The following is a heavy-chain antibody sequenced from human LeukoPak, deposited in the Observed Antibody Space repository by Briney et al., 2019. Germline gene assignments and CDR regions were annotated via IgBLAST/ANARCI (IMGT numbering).Heavy chain of an antibody. CDR2: VGSKVDNYAT. Sequence: GGSLRLSCAASGFTFSASSLNWVRQASEKGLEWVGRVGSKVDNYATAYAESVKGRFIISREDSKNTAYLQMNSLKTDDTAVYYCSNGHYGLDVWGQGTTVTVSS. V-gene: IGHV3-73*01. J-gene: IGHJ6*02. CDR1: GFTFSASS. CDR3: SNGHYGLDV.